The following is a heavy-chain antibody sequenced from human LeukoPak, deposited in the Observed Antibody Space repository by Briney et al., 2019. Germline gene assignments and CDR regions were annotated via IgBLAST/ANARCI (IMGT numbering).Heavy chain of an antibody. J-gene: IGHJ4*02. Sequence: GSSVKVSCKASGGTFSSYAISWVRQALGQGLEWMGGIIPIFGTANYAQKFQGRVTITADESTSTAYMELSSLRSGDTAVYYCARGYCSGGSCYFDYWGQGTLVTVSS. CDR2: IIPIFGTA. CDR3: ARGYCSGGSCYFDY. V-gene: IGHV1-69*01. D-gene: IGHD2-15*01. CDR1: GGTFSSYA.